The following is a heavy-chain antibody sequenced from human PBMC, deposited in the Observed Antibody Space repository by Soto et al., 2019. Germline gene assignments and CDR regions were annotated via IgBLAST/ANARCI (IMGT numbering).Heavy chain of an antibody. J-gene: IGHJ4*02. CDR1: GFTFSSYW. CDR2: IKQDGSEK. D-gene: IGHD2-15*01. CDR3: ARGSSGGSIYYFDY. V-gene: IGHV3-7*01. Sequence: GGSLRLSCAASGFTFSSYWMSWVRQAPGKGLEWVANIKQDGSEKYYVDSVKGRFTISRDNAKNSLYLQMNSLRAEDTAVYYCARGSSGGSIYYFDYWGQGTLVTVS.